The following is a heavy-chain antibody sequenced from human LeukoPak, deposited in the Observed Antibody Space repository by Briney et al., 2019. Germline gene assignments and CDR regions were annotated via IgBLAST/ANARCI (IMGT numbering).Heavy chain of an antibody. D-gene: IGHD3-16*01. Sequence: GRSLRLSCAASGFTFDDYAMHWVRQAPGKGREWVSGISWNSGSIGYADSVKGRFTISRDNAKNSLYLQMNSVRAEDTAVYYCANHAGWGMTTFFDYWGQGTLVTVSS. V-gene: IGHV3-9*01. J-gene: IGHJ4*02. CDR2: ISWNSGSI. CDR1: GFTFDDYA. CDR3: ANHAGWGMTTFFDY.